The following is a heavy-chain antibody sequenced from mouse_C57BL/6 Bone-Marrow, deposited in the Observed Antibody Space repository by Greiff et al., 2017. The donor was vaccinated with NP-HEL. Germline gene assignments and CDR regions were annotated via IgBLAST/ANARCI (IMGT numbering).Heavy chain of an antibody. V-gene: IGHV10-1*01. CDR1: GFSFNTYA. CDR2: IRSKSNNYAT. Sequence: EVKLLESGGGLVQPKGSLKLSCAASGFSFNTYAMNWVRQAPGKGLEWVARIRSKSNNYATYYADSVKDRFTISRDDSESMLYLQMNNLKTEDTAMYYCVRHRGYGNYFDYWGQGTTLTVSS. J-gene: IGHJ2*01. D-gene: IGHD2-1*01. CDR3: VRHRGYGNYFDY.